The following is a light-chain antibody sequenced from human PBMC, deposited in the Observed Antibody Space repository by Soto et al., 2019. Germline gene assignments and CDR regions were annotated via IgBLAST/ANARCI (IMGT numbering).Light chain of an antibody. V-gene: IGKV1-39*01. Sequence: DTQMTQSPSSLSASVGGRGTIICRASQSINIFLNWYQQKPGKAPKLLIYAASSLQSGVPSRFSGSGSGTVFTLTISSLQPEDFATYYCQQSYSTPPTFGQGTTGDIK. J-gene: IGKJ1*01. CDR2: AAS. CDR1: QSINIF. CDR3: QQSYSTPPT.